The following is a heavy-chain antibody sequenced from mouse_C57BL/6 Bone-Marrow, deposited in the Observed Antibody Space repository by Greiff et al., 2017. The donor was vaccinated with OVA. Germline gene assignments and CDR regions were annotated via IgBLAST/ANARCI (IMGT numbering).Heavy chain of an antibody. V-gene: IGHV5-4*03. CDR3: NYFDY. Sequence: EVNVVASGGGLVKPGGSLKLSCAASGFTFSSYAMSWVRQTPEKRLECVATISDGGSYTYYPDNVKGRFTISRDNAKNHLYLQMSHLKSEDTAMYYCNYFDYWGQGTTLTVSS. J-gene: IGHJ2*01. CDR2: ISDGGSYT. CDR1: GFTFSSYA.